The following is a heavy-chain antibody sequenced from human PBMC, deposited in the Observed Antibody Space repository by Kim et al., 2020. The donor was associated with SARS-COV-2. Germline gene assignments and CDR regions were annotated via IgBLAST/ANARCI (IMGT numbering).Heavy chain of an antibody. V-gene: IGHV3-33*01. D-gene: IGHD1-26*01. CDR3: ARDGRVGANPNFDY. J-gene: IGHJ4*02. Sequence: ADSVKGRFTISRDNSKNTLYLQMNSLRAEDTAVYYCARDGRVGANPNFDYWGQGTLVTVSS.